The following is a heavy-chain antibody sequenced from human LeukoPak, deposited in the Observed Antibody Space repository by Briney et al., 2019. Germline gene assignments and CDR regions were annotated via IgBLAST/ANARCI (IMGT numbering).Heavy chain of an antibody. J-gene: IGHJ3*02. CDR2: ISSSGST. CDR3: ARGPYSYDSSGAFDI. D-gene: IGHD3-22*01. V-gene: IGHV4-4*07. Sequence: SETLSLTCTVSGGSISSYYWSWIRQPAGKGLEWIGRISSSGSTNYNPPLKSRVTISVDTSKNQFSLKLSSVTAADTAVYFCARGPYSYDSSGAFDIWGQGTMVTVSS. CDR1: GGSISSYY.